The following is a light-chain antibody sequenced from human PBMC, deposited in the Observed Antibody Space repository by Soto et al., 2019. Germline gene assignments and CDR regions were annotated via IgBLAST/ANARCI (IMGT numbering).Light chain of an antibody. CDR2: AAS. J-gene: IGKJ4*01. CDR3: QQSYSTPPD. CDR1: QSISSY. V-gene: IGKV1-39*01. Sequence: DIQVTQSPSSLSASVGDRVTITCRASQSISSYLNWYQQKPGKAPKLLIYAASSLQSGVPSRFSGSGSGTDFTLTISSLQPEDFATYYCQQSYSTPPDFGGGTKVDIK.